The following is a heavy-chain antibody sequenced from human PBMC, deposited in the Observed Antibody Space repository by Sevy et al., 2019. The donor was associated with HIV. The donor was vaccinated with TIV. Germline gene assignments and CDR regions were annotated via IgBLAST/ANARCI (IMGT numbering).Heavy chain of an antibody. D-gene: IGHD1-20*01. CDR2: IKSKSNGETR. V-gene: IGHV3-15*05. Sequence: GGSLRLSCAASGFTFSTAWMNWVRQAPGKGLEWVGRIKSKSNGETRDYAAPVKNRFKISRDDSKNTLYLEMNSLKTEDTAVYYCTIDRDYDWNHVGYWGQGTLVTVSS. J-gene: IGHJ4*02. CDR3: TIDRDYDWNHVGY. CDR1: GFTFSTAW.